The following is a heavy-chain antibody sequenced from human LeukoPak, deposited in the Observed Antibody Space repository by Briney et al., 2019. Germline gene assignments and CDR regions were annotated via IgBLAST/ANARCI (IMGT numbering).Heavy chain of an antibody. J-gene: IGHJ4*02. D-gene: IGHD1-1*01. CDR3: ARDRGGTTDY. V-gene: IGHV3-48*02. CDR1: GFTFSSYS. CDR2: ISSTTSTI. Sequence: GGSLRLSCAASGFTFSSYSMNWVRQAPGKGLEWVSYISSTTSTIYYADSVKGRLTISRANAKNSLYLLMNSLRDEDTAVYYCARDRGGTTDYWGQGTLVTVSS.